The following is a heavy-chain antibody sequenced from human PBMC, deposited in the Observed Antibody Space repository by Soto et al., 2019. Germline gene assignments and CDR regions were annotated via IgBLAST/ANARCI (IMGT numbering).Heavy chain of an antibody. D-gene: IGHD3-22*01. J-gene: IGHJ6*02. CDR2: IIPIFGTA. CDR3: ARDLERDYYDSSGSRPPRRYYYYGMDV. CDR1: GYTFTSYG. Sequence: SVKVSCKASGYTFTSYGISWVRQAPGQGLEWMGGIIPIFGTANYAQKFQGRVTTTADESTSTAYMELSSLRSEDTAVYYCARDLERDYYDSSGSRPPRRYYYYGMDVWGQGTTVTVSS. V-gene: IGHV1-69*13.